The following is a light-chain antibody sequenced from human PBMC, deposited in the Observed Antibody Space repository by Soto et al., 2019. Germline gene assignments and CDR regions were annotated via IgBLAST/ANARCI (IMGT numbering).Light chain of an antibody. CDR2: DVS. V-gene: IGLV2-14*01. J-gene: IGLJ1*01. Sequence: LTQPASGSGAPGQSITSSCTGTSSNVGGYNYVSWYQQHPGKAPKLMIYDVSNRPSGVSNRFSGSKSGNTASLTISGLQAEDEADYCCSSYTSSSPYVFGTGTKVTVL. CDR1: SSNVGGYNY. CDR3: SSYTSSSPYV.